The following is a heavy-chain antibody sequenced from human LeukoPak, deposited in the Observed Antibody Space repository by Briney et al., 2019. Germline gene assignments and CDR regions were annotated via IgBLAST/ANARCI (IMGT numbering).Heavy chain of an antibody. CDR3: ARGSYGDYFDY. CDR1: GYTFTGYY. CDR2: IIPIFATA. D-gene: IGHD4-17*01. J-gene: IGHJ4*02. V-gene: IGHV1-69*06. Sequence: SVKVSCKASGYTFTGYYMHWVRQAPGQGLEWMGLIIPIFATAHYAQKFQGRVTITADKSTSTAYMELSSLRSEDTAVYYCARGSYGDYFDYWGQGTLVTVSS.